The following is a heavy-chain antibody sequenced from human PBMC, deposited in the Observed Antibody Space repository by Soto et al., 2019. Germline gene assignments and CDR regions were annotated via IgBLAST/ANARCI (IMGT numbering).Heavy chain of an antibody. CDR3: SKGRGGSGSLTPRVDF. CDR1: GFTFNNYA. V-gene: IGHV3-23*01. J-gene: IGHJ4*02. CDR2: ISGGGDTT. D-gene: IGHD3-10*01. Sequence: EVQLLESGGGLVQPGGSLRLSCAASGFTFNNYAMTWVRQAPGKGLEWVSAISGGGDTTSYADSVKGRFTVSRDGSKNTLYLQMSSLRAEDTALYYCSKGRGGSGSLTPRVDFWGKRTLVTVSS.